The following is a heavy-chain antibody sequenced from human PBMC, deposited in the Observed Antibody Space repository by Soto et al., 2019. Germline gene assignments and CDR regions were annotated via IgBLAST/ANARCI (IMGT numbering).Heavy chain of an antibody. CDR3: ARLPRGLRYIDDY. V-gene: IGHV4-39*01. Sequence: SETLSLTCTVSSDSLSSDTYNWGWIRQPPGKGLEWLGSIHYSGSTYYNPSLKSRVTISVDTSKNQFSLKLSSVTAADTAVYYCARLPRGLRYIDDYWGQGTLVTVSS. CDR2: IHYSGST. J-gene: IGHJ4*02. D-gene: IGHD3-10*01. CDR1: SDSLSSDTYN.